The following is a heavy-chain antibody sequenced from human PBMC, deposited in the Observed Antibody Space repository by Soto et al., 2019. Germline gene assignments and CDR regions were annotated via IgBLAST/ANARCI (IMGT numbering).Heavy chain of an antibody. J-gene: IGHJ5*02. V-gene: IGHV1-8*01. CDR1: GYTFTSYD. D-gene: IGHD6-6*01. Sequence: QVQLVQSGAEVKKPGASVKVSCKASGYTFTSYDINWVRQATGQGLEWMGWMNPNSGNTGYAQKFQGRVTMTRNTTISTTYMELSSLRSEDTAVYYCARGHSGFERIAARPGGRDWLDPWGQGTLVTVSS. CDR3: ARGHSGFERIAARPGGRDWLDP. CDR2: MNPNSGNT.